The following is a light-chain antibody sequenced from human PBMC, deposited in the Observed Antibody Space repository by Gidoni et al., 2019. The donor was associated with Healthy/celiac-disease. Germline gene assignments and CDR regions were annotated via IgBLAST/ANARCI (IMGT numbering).Light chain of an antibody. J-gene: IGKJ3*01. V-gene: IGKV1-39*01. Sequence: IQMTQSPSSLAASVGDRVTITCRASQSISSYLNWYQQKPGKAPKLLIYAACSLHSGVPSRFSGSGSGTDFTLTSSSLQPEDFATYYCQQSYSTPRTFGPGTKVDIK. CDR3: QQSYSTPRT. CDR2: AAC. CDR1: QSISSY.